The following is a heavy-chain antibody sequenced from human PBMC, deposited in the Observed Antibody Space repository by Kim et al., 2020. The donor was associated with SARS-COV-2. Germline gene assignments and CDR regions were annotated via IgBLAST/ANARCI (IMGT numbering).Heavy chain of an antibody. V-gene: IGHV3-11*01. J-gene: IGHJ4*02. Sequence: AASVQGRLPISRDNAKTSLYLQMNSLRAEDTAVYYGASLGSSYGYDYWGQGTLVTVSS. CDR3: ASLGSSYGYDY. D-gene: IGHD5-18*01.